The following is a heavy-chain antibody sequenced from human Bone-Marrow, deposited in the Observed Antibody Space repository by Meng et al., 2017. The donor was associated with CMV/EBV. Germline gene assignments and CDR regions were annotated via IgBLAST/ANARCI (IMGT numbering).Heavy chain of an antibody. J-gene: IGHJ4*02. CDR1: GYTFTGYY. CDR3: ARMRALRWSTRGYFDY. D-gene: IGHD4-23*01. Sequence: ASVKVSCKASGYTFTGYYMHWVRQAPGQGLEWMGWINPNSGGTNYAQKFQGRVTMTRDTSISTAYMELSRLRSDDTAVYYCARMRALRWSTRGYFDYWGQGTLVTVSS. V-gene: IGHV1-2*02. CDR2: INPNSGGT.